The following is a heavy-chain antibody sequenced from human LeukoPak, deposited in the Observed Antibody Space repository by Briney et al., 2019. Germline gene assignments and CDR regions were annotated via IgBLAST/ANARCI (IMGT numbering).Heavy chain of an antibody. CDR3: AKERIGGSGWPKDFDY. J-gene: IGHJ4*02. CDR1: GFTFSSYG. Sequence: GGSLRLSCAASGFTFSSYGMHWVRQAPGKGLEWVAVIWYDGSNKYYADSVKGRFTISRDNSKNTLYLQMNSLRAEDAAVYYCAKERIGGSGWPKDFDYWGQGTLVTVSS. D-gene: IGHD6-19*01. CDR2: IWYDGSNK. V-gene: IGHV3-33*06.